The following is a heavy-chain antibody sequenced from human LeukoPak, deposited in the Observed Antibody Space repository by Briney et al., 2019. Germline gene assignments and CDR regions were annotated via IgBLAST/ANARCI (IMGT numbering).Heavy chain of an antibody. CDR3: ARDSSGVGVDFDY. J-gene: IGHJ4*02. Sequence: GGSLRLSCAASGFTFSSYSMNWVRQAPGKGLEWVSSISSGSSYIYYADSVKGRFTISRDNAKNSLYLQLNSLRAEDTAVYYCARDSSGVGVDFDYWGQGTLVTVSS. D-gene: IGHD1-26*01. CDR2: ISSGSSYI. V-gene: IGHV3-21*01. CDR1: GFTFSSYS.